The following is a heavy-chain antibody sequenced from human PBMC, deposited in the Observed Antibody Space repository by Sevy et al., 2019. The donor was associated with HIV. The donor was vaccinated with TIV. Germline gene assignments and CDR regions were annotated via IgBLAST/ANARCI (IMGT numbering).Heavy chain of an antibody. V-gene: IGHV1-24*01. J-gene: IGHJ4*02. CDR1: GYTLSKLS. CDR2: FDAEGGDT. Sequence: ASVKVSCKVSGYTLSKLSMHWVRQAPGKGLEWMGGFDAEGGDTFFAQNFQGRVTMTVNTSTDTWNRKENSLTAEDTAGYYGAARINKTTAFWGQGTLVTVSS. CDR3: AARINKTTAF. D-gene: IGHD1-1*01.